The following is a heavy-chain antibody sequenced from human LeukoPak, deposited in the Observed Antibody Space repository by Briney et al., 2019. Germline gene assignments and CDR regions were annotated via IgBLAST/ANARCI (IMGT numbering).Heavy chain of an antibody. V-gene: IGHV3-30*19. CDR2: TSFDGSNK. CDR3: AREYDFWSGYFAYFDY. Sequence: PGGSLRLSCAASGFTFSSYGMHWVRQAPGKGLEWVAFTSFDGSNKHYADSVRGRFTISRDNSKNMLYLQVKSLRAEDTAVYYCAREYDFWSGYFAYFDYWGQGTLVTVSS. CDR1: GFTFSSYG. J-gene: IGHJ4*02. D-gene: IGHD3-3*01.